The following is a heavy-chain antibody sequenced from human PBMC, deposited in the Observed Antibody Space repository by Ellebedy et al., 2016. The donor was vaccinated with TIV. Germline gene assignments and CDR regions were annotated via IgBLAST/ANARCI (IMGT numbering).Heavy chain of an antibody. D-gene: IGHD4/OR15-4a*01. V-gene: IGHV3-21*01. CDR2: ISSSSSYI. Sequence: GESLQISCAASGFTSSSYSMNWVSQAPGKGLEWVSSISSSSSYIYYADSVKGRFTISRDNAKNSLYLQMNSLRADDTAFYYCARDQVLRGQGDAFDIWGQGTMVTVSS. J-gene: IGHJ3*02. CDR1: GFTSSSYS. CDR3: ARDQVLRGQGDAFDI.